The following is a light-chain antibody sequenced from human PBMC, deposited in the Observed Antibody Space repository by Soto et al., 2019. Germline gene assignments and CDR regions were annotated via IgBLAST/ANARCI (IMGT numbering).Light chain of an antibody. J-gene: IGLJ1*01. CDR3: SSYTTGSTYV. CDR1: ISDVGGYDY. V-gene: IGLV2-14*01. Sequence: QSVLTQPDSVSGSPGQSITISCTGPISDVGGYDYVSWYQQHPGKAPKLMIYDVSNRPSGVSNRFSGSKSGTTASLTISGLQADDEADYCCSSYTTGSTYVFGTGTKVTVL. CDR2: DVS.